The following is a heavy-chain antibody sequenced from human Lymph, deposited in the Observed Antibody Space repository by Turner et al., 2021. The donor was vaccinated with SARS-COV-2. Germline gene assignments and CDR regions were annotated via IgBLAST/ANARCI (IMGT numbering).Heavy chain of an antibody. V-gene: IGHV1-24*01. Sequence: VQLVPSGAAVPQPGSSVKVSCKFSGYPLTELSIHWVRQDPGKGLEWMGGFDPEEGETIYEQKFKGRVTMTEDTSTDTAYMELSRLRSEDTAVYDCATLKSNWKILTGRDYFDFWGQGTLVTVSS. CDR2: FDPEEGET. CDR3: ATLKSNWKILTGRDYFDF. D-gene: IGHD1-1*01. J-gene: IGHJ4*02. CDR1: GYPLTELS.